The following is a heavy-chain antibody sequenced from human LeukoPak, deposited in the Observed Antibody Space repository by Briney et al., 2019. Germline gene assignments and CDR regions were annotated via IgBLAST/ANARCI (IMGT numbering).Heavy chain of an antibody. J-gene: IGHJ3*02. CDR3: ARDRTIKEYQGDAFDI. CDR2: ISSSSTI. Sequence: GGSLRLSCAASGFTFSSYSMNWVRQAPGKGLEWVSYISSSSTIYYADSVKGRFTISRDNAKNSLYLQMNSLRAEDTAVYYCARDRTIKEYQGDAFDIWGQGTMVTVSS. D-gene: IGHD2-2*01. V-gene: IGHV3-48*01. CDR1: GFTFSSYS.